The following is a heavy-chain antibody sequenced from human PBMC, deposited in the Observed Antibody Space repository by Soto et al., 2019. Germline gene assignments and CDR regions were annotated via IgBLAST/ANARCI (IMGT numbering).Heavy chain of an antibody. J-gene: IGHJ6*02. CDR1: GGSISSYY. CDR3: ARDPKVLRFLEWPTPTYGMDV. V-gene: IGHV4-59*12. Sequence: PSETLSLTCTVSGGSISSYYWSWIRQPPGKGLEWIVYIYYSGSTYCNPSLKSRVTISVDTSKNQFSLKLSSVTAADTAVYYCARDPKVLRFLEWPTPTYGMDVWGQGTKVTVS. D-gene: IGHD3-3*01. CDR2: IYYSGST.